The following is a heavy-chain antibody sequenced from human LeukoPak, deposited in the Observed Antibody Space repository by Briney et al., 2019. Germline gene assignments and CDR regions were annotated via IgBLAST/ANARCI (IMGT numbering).Heavy chain of an antibody. Sequence: SVKVSCKASGFTFTSSAVQWVRQARGQRLEWIGWIVAGSGNTNYAQKFQERVTITRDMSTSTAYMELSSLRSEDTAVYYCAASPDYYDSSGYSYYFDYWGQGTLVTVSS. CDR3: AASPDYYDSSGYSYYFDY. J-gene: IGHJ4*02. D-gene: IGHD3-22*01. CDR1: GFTFTSSA. V-gene: IGHV1-58*01. CDR2: IVAGSGNT.